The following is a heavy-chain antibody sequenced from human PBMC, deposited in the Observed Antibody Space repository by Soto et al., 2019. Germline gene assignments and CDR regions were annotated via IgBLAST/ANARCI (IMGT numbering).Heavy chain of an antibody. J-gene: IGHJ4*02. CDR1: GFSFSDSY. CDR2: ISGDATIL. D-gene: IGHD4-17*01. V-gene: IGHV3-11*01. CDR3: ARVVGDYGGHPQYASGDY. Sequence: QVQLVESGGGLVKPGGSLRLSCEASGFSFSDSYMSWIRQAPGKGLEWVSYISGDATILYYADSVKGRFTISRDNAKKSLYLQMDSLRAGDAAVYFCARVVGDYGGHPQYASGDYWGQGTLVTVSS.